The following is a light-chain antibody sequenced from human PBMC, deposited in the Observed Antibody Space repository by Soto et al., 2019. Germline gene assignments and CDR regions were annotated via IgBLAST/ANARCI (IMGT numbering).Light chain of an antibody. Sequence: DIQMTQSASTLSSSVGDRVTITCRASQSISSWLAWYQHKPGKAPKLLIYKASSLESGVPSRFSGSGSGTEFTLAISSLQADDFATYYCQQYKSYSLTFGGGTKVDIK. J-gene: IGKJ4*01. V-gene: IGKV1-5*03. CDR3: QQYKSYSLT. CDR2: KAS. CDR1: QSISSW.